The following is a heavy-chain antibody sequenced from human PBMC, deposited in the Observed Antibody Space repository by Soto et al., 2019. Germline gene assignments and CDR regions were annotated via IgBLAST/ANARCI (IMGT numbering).Heavy chain of an antibody. Sequence: QVQLVESGGGVVQPGRSLRLSCAASGFTFSSYGMHWVRQAPGKGLEWVAVIWYDGSNKYYADSVKGRFTISRDNSKSTLYLQMNSLRAEDTAVYYGARGYGSGSYSFDYWGQGTLVTVSS. V-gene: IGHV3-33*01. CDR3: ARGYGSGSYSFDY. CDR1: GFTFSSYG. D-gene: IGHD3-10*01. CDR2: IWYDGSNK. J-gene: IGHJ4*02.